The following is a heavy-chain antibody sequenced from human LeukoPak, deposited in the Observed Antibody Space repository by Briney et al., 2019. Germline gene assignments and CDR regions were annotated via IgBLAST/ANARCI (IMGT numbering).Heavy chain of an antibody. V-gene: IGHV4-59*01. Sequence: PSETLSLTCTVSGGSISSYYWSWIRQPPGKGLEWIGYIYYSGSTNYNPSLKGRVTISVDTSKNQFSLKLSSVTAADTAVYYCARDTYYYDSSGPEHNWFDPWGQGTLVTVSS. CDR3: ARDTYYYDSSGPEHNWFDP. J-gene: IGHJ5*02. D-gene: IGHD3-22*01. CDR1: GGSISSYY. CDR2: IYYSGST.